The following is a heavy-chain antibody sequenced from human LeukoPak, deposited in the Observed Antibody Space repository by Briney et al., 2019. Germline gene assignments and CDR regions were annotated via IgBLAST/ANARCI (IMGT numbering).Heavy chain of an antibody. CDR3: ATPTGHYYYGMDV. Sequence: SETLSLTCAVYGGSFSGYYWSWIRQPPGKGLEWIGEINHSGSTNYNPSLKSRVTISVDTSKNQFSLKLSSVTAADTAVYYCATPTGHYYYGMDVWGQGTTVTVSS. J-gene: IGHJ6*02. CDR2: INHSGST. V-gene: IGHV4-34*01. D-gene: IGHD3-9*01. CDR1: GGSFSGYY.